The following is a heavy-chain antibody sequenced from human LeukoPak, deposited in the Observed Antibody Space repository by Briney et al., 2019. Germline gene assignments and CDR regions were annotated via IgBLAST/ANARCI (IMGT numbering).Heavy chain of an antibody. CDR2: IYYSGST. D-gene: IGHD1-26*01. Sequence: SETLSLTCTVTGGSISSYYWSWIRQPPGKGLEWIGYIYYSGSTNYNPSLKSRVTISVDTSKNQLSLKLNSVTAADTAVYYCARDSRWDYGMDVWGQGTTVTVSS. CDR1: GGSISSYY. CDR3: ARDSRWDYGMDV. J-gene: IGHJ6*02. V-gene: IGHV4-59*12.